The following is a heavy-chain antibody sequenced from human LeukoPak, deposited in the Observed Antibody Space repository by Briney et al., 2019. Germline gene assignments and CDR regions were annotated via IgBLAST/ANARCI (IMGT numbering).Heavy chain of an antibody. CDR1: GYTFTSYG. D-gene: IGHD3-3*01. J-gene: IGHJ4*02. Sequence: ASVNVSCKASGYTFTSYGISWVRQAPGQGLEWMGWISAYNGNTNYAQKLQGRVTMTTDTSTSTAYMELRSLRSDDTAVYYCARGIEYYDFWSGYYPSHFDYWGQGTLVTVSS. CDR2: ISAYNGNT. V-gene: IGHV1-18*01. CDR3: ARGIEYYDFWSGYYPSHFDY.